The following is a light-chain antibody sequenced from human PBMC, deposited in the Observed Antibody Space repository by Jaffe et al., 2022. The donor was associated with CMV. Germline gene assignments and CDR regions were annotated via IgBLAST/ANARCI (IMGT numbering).Light chain of an antibody. V-gene: IGKV1-39*01. Sequence: DIQMTQSPSSLSASVGDSLTITCRASQSISNYLNWYQQKPGKAPKLLIFGASNLQGGVPSRFSGRGYGTDFTLTITNLQPEDFAAYYCQQNHLIPFTFGQGTKLEIK. CDR3: QQNHLIPFT. J-gene: IGKJ2*01. CDR2: GAS. CDR1: QSISNY.